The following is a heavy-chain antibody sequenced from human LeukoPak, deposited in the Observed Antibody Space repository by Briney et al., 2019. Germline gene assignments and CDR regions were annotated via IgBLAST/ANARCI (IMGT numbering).Heavy chain of an antibody. D-gene: IGHD3-10*01. Sequence: TGGSLRLSCAASGFTFSSYAMSLVRQAPGKGLEWVSAISGSGGSTYYADSVKGRFTISRDNSKNTLYLQMNSLRAEDTAVYYCAKDYGSGSYGLRYYFDYWGQGTLVTVSS. V-gene: IGHV3-23*01. CDR3: AKDYGSGSYGLRYYFDY. J-gene: IGHJ4*02. CDR1: GFTFSSYA. CDR2: ISGSGGST.